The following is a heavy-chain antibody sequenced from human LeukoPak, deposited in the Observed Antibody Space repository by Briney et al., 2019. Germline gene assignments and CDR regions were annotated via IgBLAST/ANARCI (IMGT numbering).Heavy chain of an antibody. Sequence: SETLSLTCAVYGGSFSGYYWSWIRQPPGKGLERIGEINHSGSTNYNPSLKSRVTISVDTSKNQFSLKLSSVTAADTAVYYCAALVVTATRDYWGQGTLVTVSS. CDR3: AALVVTATRDY. J-gene: IGHJ4*02. CDR2: INHSGST. D-gene: IGHD2-21*02. CDR1: GGSFSGYY. V-gene: IGHV4-34*01.